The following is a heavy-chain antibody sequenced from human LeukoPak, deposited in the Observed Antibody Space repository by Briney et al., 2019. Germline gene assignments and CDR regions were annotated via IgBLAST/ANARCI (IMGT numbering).Heavy chain of an antibody. D-gene: IGHD5-24*01. CDR3: ATTYVERFGGVAFDI. CDR1: GGSISSGDYY. Sequence: PSETLSLTCTVSGGSISSGDYYWSWIRQPPGKGLEWIGYIYYSGSTYYNPSLKSRATISVDTSKNQFSLKLSSVTAADTAVYYCATTYVERFGGVAFDIWGQGTMVTVSS. V-gene: IGHV4-30-4*01. J-gene: IGHJ3*02. CDR2: IYYSGST.